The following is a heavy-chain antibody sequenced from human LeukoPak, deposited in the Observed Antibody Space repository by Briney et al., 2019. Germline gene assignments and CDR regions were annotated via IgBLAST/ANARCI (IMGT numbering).Heavy chain of an antibody. D-gene: IGHD1-26*01. V-gene: IGHV3-7*01. CDR1: GLTFSIHW. CDR3: AKAEMGVNSGSYGPGYYYYYMDV. CDR2: VNQDGSDK. J-gene: IGHJ6*03. Sequence: GGSLRLSCAASGLTFSIHWMNWVRQAPGKGLECVANVNQDGSDKYYVDSVKGRFTISRDNSKNTLYLQMNSLRAEDTAVYYCAKAEMGVNSGSYGPGYYYYYMDVWGKGTTVTISS.